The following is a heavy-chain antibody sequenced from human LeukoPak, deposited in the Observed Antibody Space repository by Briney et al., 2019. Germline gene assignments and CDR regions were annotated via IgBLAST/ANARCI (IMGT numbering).Heavy chain of an antibody. CDR1: GGSFSGYY. CDR2: INHSGST. D-gene: IGHD6-13*01. J-gene: IGHJ4*02. CDR3: ARGPAAAGTLRSYYFDY. V-gene: IGHV4-34*01. Sequence: PSETLSLTCAVYGGSFSGYYWSWIRQPPGEGLEWIGEINHSGSTNYNPSLKSRVTISVDTSKNQFSLKLSSVTAADTAVYYCARGPAAAGTLRSYYFDYWGQGTLVTVSS.